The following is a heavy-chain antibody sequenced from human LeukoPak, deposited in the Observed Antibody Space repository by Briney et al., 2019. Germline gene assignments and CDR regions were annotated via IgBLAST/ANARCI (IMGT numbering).Heavy chain of an antibody. CDR2: ISYDATNK. V-gene: IGHV3-30*18. J-gene: IGHJ4*02. CDR1: GFTFSSSD. D-gene: IGHD2/OR15-2a*01. Sequence: GGSLRLSCAASGFTFSSSDMHWVRQAPGKGLEWVAVISYDATNKYSADSVKGRFTLSRDNSKNTLYLQTNTLRDEDTAVYYCAKASSNYFYYFEYWGQGTLVTVSP. CDR3: AKASSNYFYYFEY.